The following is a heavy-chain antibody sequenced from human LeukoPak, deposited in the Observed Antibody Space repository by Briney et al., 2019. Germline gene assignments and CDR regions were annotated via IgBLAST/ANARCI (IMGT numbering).Heavy chain of an antibody. CDR1: GGTFSGYA. CDR2: IIPIFGTA. Sequence: SVKVSCKASGGTFSGYAISWVRQAPGQGLEWMGGIIPIFGTANYAQKFQGRVTITTDESTSTAYMELSSLRSEDAAVYYCAIGPFPYYYDGSGPNWFDPWGQGTLVTVSS. CDR3: AIGPFPYYYDGSGPNWFDP. V-gene: IGHV1-69*05. J-gene: IGHJ5*02. D-gene: IGHD3-22*01.